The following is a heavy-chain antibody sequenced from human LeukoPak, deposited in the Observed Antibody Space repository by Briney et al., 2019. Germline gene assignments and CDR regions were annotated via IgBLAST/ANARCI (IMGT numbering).Heavy chain of an antibody. D-gene: IGHD3-9*01. Sequence: GGSLRLSCAASGFTFDDYAMHWVRQAPGKGLEWVSLISWDGGSTYYADSVKGRFTISRDNSKNSLYLQMNSLRAEDTALYYCAKGNYDILTGSDAFDIWGQGTMVTVSS. J-gene: IGHJ3*02. CDR2: ISWDGGST. CDR3: AKGNYDILTGSDAFDI. CDR1: GFTFDDYA. V-gene: IGHV3-43D*03.